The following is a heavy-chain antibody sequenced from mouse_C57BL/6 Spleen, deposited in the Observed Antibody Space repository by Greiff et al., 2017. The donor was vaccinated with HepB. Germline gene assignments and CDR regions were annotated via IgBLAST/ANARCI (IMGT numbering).Heavy chain of an antibody. J-gene: IGHJ3*01. D-gene: IGHD1-1*01. CDR3: ASRNYYYGSIFAY. V-gene: IGHV1-18*01. CDR1: GYTFTDYN. CDR2: INPNNGGT. Sequence: EVQLVESGPELVKPGASVKIPCKASGYTFTDYNMDWVKQSHGKSLEWIGDINPNNGGTIYNQKFKGKATLTVDKSSSTAYMELRSLTSEDTAVYYCASRNYYYGSIFAYWGQGTLVTVSA.